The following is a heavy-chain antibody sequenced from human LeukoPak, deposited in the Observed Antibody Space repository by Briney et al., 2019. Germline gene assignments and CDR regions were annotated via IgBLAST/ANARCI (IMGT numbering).Heavy chain of an antibody. D-gene: IGHD3-22*01. V-gene: IGHV3-23*01. J-gene: IGHJ4*02. CDR3: SRGYYSDGSGYYHDY. Sequence: PGGSLRLSCAASGFTFSSYAMSWVRQAPGKGLEWVSAISGSGGSTYYADSVKGRFTISRDNSKNTLYLQMNSLRAEDTAVYYCSRGYYSDGSGYYHDYWGQGTLVTVSS. CDR1: GFTFSSYA. CDR2: ISGSGGST.